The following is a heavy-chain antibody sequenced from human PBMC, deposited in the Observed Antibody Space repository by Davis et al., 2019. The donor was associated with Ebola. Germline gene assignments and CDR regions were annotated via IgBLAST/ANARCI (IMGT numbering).Heavy chain of an antibody. J-gene: IGHJ6*02. D-gene: IGHD3-3*01. CDR1: GFTFSSYA. CDR3: AREQLTIFGVVIDGMDV. CDR2: ISYDGSNK. Sequence: GESLKISCAASGFTFSSYAMHWVRQAPGKGLEWVAVISYDGSNKYYADSVKGRFTISRDNSKNTLYLQMNSLRAEETAVYYCAREQLTIFGVVIDGMDVWGQGTTVTVSS. V-gene: IGHV3-30-3*01.